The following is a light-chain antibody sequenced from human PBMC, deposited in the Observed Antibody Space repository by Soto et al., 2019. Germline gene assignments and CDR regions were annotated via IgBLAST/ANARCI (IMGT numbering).Light chain of an antibody. CDR2: GVF. CDR3: QHYDGSPRT. CDR1: QNVRSNY. V-gene: IGKV3-20*01. Sequence: ETVLTQSPGTVSLSPGERATLSCTTSQNVRSNYLAWYQKKPGQAPRLLIYGVFNRATGTPDRFSGSGSGTDFTLTISGLEPEDSAVYYCQHYDGSPRTFGQGTKLEI. J-gene: IGKJ2*01.